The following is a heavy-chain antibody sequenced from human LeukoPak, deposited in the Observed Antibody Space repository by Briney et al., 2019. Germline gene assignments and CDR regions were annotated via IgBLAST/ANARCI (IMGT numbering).Heavy chain of an antibody. CDR2: VYNSGDT. Sequence: SETLSLTCTVSGGSTSSDYWSWIRQSPGKGLEWVGYVYNSGDTGKNPSLKSRVTILLDTSKNQCSLKLTSVSAADTAVYYCARLKLGAYFDLWGRGTLVTVPS. CDR3: ARLKLGAYFDL. V-gene: IGHV4-59*08. D-gene: IGHD3-16*01. J-gene: IGHJ2*01. CDR1: GGSTSSDY.